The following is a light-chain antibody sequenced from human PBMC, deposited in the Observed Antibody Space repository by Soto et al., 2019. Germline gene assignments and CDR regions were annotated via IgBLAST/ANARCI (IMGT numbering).Light chain of an antibody. CDR2: GTN. CDR3: VLFMGGGIGV. J-gene: IGLJ3*02. CDR1: SGPVSTSYY. V-gene: IGLV8-61*01. Sequence: QTVVTQEPSFSVSPGGSVTLTCGLSSGPVSTSYYPSWYQQTPGQAPRTLIYGTNTRSSGVPDRFSGSILGNKAALTITGAQADDESDYYCVLFMGGGIGVFGGGTKLTVL.